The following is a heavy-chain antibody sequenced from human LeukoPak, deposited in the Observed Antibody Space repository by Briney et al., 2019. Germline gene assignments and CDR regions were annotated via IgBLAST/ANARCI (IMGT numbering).Heavy chain of an antibody. Sequence: PSETLFLTCTVSGGSISSGSYYWSWIRQPAGKGLEWIGRIYTSGSTNYNPSLKSRVTISVDTSKNQFSLKLSSVTAADTAVYYCAREGEYYGSGSYSYYYYYMDVWGKGTTVTVSS. J-gene: IGHJ6*03. CDR2: IYTSGST. D-gene: IGHD3-10*01. V-gene: IGHV4-61*02. CDR1: GGSISSGSYY. CDR3: AREGEYYGSGSYSYYYYYMDV.